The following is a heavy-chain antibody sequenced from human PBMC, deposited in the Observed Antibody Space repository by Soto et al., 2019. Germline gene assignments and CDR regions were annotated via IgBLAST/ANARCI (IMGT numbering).Heavy chain of an antibody. Sequence: GGSLRLSCAASGFTASSFYMSWVRQAPGKGLEWVSVIYSNDKTYYADSVQGRFAISRDNSKNTLYLQMNSLRAEDTAIYHCARDKGTGTSSSGFFGMDVWVQGTTVTVSS. CDR2: IYSNDKT. J-gene: IGHJ6*02. V-gene: IGHV3-53*01. D-gene: IGHD6-6*01. CDR1: GFTASSFY. CDR3: ARDKGTGTSSSGFFGMDV.